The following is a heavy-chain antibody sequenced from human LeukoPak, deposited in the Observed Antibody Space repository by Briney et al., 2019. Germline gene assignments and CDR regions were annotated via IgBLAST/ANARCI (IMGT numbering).Heavy chain of an antibody. CDR3: ANPYYYGSGSPDP. J-gene: IGHJ5*02. CDR1: GFTVSSNY. V-gene: IGHV3-53*01. D-gene: IGHD3-10*01. CDR2: IYSGGST. Sequence: GGSLRLSCAASGFTVSSNYMSWVRQAPGKGLEWVSVIYSGGSTYYADSVKGRFTISRDNSKNTLYLQMNSLRAEDTAVYYCANPYYYGSGSPDPWGQGTLVTVSS.